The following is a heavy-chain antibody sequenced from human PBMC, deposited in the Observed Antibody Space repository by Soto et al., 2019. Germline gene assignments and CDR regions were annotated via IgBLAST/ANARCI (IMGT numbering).Heavy chain of an antibody. J-gene: IGHJ6*02. Sequence: SETVSLTCTVSGGSISSSSYYWGWIRQPPGKGLEWIGSIYYSGSTYYNPSLKSRVTISVDTSKNQFSLKLSSVTAADTAVYYCARGRDIVVATVYYYYGMDVWGQGTTVS. CDR1: GGSISSSSYY. CDR2: IYYSGST. CDR3: ARGRDIVVATVYYYYGMDV. D-gene: IGHD2-2*01. V-gene: IGHV4-39*01.